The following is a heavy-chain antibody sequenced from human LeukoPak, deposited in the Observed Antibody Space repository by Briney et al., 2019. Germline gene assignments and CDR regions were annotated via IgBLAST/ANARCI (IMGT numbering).Heavy chain of an antibody. CDR3: ASPSSYYYYYMDV. CDR2: ISSSSSTI. J-gene: IGHJ6*03. CDR1: GFTFSSYS. D-gene: IGHD2-2*01. V-gene: IGHV3-48*04. Sequence: GGSLRLSCAASGFTFSSYSMNWVRQAPGKGLEWVSYISSSSSTIYYADSVKGRFTISRDNAKNSLYLQMNSLRAEDTAVYYCASPSSYYYYYMDVWGKGTTVTVSS.